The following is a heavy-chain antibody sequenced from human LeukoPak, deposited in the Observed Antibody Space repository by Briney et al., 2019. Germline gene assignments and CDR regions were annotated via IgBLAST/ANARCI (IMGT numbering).Heavy chain of an antibody. D-gene: IGHD1-26*01. J-gene: IGHJ3*02. V-gene: IGHV3-21*01. CDR3: ARATDPWGLPTDAFDI. Sequence: GGSLRLSCAASGFTFSSYTMNWGRQAPGKGVEWVSSISSSSSYIYYADSLKGRFTISEDNAKNSLYLQINSLRAEDTAVYYCARATDPWGLPTDAFDIWGQGTMVTVSS. CDR1: GFTFSSYT. CDR2: ISSSSSYI.